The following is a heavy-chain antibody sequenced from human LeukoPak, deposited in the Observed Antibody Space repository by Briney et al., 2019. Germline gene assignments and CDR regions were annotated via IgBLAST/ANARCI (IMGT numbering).Heavy chain of an antibody. V-gene: IGHV3-7*01. CDR1: GFTFSGYW. J-gene: IGHJ5*01. CDR2: IKQDGSER. Sequence: GGSLRLSCAASGFTFSGYWMSWVRLAPGKGLEWVANIKQDGSERYYVDSVKGRFTISRDNAKNSLFLQMNSLRGEDTAVYYCVREFASWGQGTLVTVSS. CDR3: VREFAS.